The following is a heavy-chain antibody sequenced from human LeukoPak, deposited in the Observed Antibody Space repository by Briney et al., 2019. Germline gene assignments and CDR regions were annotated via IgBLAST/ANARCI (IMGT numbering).Heavy chain of an antibody. CDR2: IYSGGST. Sequence: PGGSLRLSCAASGFTVSSNYMSWVRQAPGKGLEWVSVIYSGGSTYYADSVKGRFTISRDNSKNTLYLQMNSLRAEDTAVYYCARGRMDYYGSGSYYMDYWGQGTLVTVSS. D-gene: IGHD3-10*01. V-gene: IGHV3-66*01. CDR1: GFTVSSNY. CDR3: ARGRMDYYGSGSYYMDY. J-gene: IGHJ4*02.